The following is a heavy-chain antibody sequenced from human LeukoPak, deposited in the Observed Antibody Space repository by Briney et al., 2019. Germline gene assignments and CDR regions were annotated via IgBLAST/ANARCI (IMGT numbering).Heavy chain of an antibody. CDR3: ARDGIVGATFDY. CDR2: INPSGGST. CDR1: GYTFTSYY. D-gene: IGHD1-26*01. Sequence: ASVKVSCKASGYTFTSYYMHWVRQAPGQGLEWMGKINPSGGSTTYAQKFQGRVTMTRDTSTSTVYMELSSLRSEDTAVYYCARDGIVGATFDYWGQGTLVTVSS. V-gene: IGHV1-46*01. J-gene: IGHJ4*02.